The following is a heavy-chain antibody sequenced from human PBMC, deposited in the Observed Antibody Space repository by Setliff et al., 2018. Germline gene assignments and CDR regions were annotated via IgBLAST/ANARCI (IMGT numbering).Heavy chain of an antibody. D-gene: IGHD3-10*02. Sequence: GGSLRLSCTASGLSYINDWVSWVRQAPGKGLEWLASINPGGSEKYYVDSARGRFTISRDNARNSLSLQMNSLRSDDTAVYYCLGAGTCSYWGQGTRVTVSS. CDR3: LGAGTCSY. CDR2: INPGGSEK. CDR1: GLSYINDW. J-gene: IGHJ4*02. V-gene: IGHV3-7*01.